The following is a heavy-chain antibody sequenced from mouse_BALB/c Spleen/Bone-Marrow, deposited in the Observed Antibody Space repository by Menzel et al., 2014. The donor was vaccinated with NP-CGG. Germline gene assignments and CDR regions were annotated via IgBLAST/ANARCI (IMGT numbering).Heavy chain of an antibody. J-gene: IGHJ4*01. CDR3: ARENHGSYYYAMDY. CDR1: GFSLTNYD. V-gene: IGHV2-9*02. CDR2: IWTGGNT. Sequence: VKLVESGPGLVAPSQNLSITCTVSGFSLTNYDVHWVRQPPGKGLEWLGLIWTGGNTNYNSALMSRMSISKDNSKSQVFLKMNSLQTDDTAIYFCARENHGSYYYAMDYWGQGTSVTVSS. D-gene: IGHD1-1*02.